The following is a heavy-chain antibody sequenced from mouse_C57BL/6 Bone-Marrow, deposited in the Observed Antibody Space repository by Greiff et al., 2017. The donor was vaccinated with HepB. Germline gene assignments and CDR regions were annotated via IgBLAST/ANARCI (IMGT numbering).Heavy chain of an antibody. J-gene: IGHJ1*03. CDR2: ISSGSSTI. Sequence: EVKLLESGGGLVKPGGSLKLSCAASGFTFSDYGMHWVRQAPEKGLEWVAYISSGSSTIYYADTVKGRFTISRDNAKNTLFLQMTSLRSEDAAMYYCANTWYFDFWGTGTTVTVSS. CDR1: GFTFSDYG. CDR3: ANTWYFDF. V-gene: IGHV5-17*01.